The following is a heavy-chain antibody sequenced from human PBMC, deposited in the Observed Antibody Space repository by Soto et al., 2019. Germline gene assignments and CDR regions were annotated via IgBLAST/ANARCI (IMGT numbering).Heavy chain of an antibody. D-gene: IGHD6-13*01. Sequence: QVRLQQPGPGLLKPSQTLPLPCPFSGAVVLATMAAWTWIGQSPSRGLEWLGRTYYRSKWYNDYAVSVKSRITINPDTSKNQFSLQLNSVTPEDTAVYYCARVEDSWYLRDGLFDYWGQGTLVTVSS. V-gene: IGHV6-1*01. J-gene: IGHJ4*02. CDR3: ARVEDSWYLRDGLFDY. CDR2: TYYRSKWYN. CDR1: GAVVLATMAA.